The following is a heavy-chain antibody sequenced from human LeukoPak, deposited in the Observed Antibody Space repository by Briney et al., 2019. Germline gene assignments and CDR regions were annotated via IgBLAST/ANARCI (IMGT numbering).Heavy chain of an antibody. J-gene: IGHJ4*02. CDR3: ARHDCSSTSCSQSLDY. CDR1: GLTISRNW. D-gene: IGHD2-2*01. V-gene: IGHV3-7*01. Sequence: GGSLRLSGAASGLTISRNWMSGVRQAPGKGLEGVANINQDGSARDYVDSVRGRFTISRDNPKNSLFLQMNSLRAEDTALYYCARHDCSSTSCSQSLDYWGRGTLVTVSS. CDR2: INQDGSAR.